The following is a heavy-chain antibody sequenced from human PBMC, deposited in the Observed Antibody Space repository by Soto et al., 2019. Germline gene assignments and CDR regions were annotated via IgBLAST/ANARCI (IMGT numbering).Heavy chain of an antibody. J-gene: IGHJ6*02. CDR2: ISYDGSNK. Sequence: PGGSLRLSCAASGFTFSSYGMHWVRQAPGKGLEWVAVISYDGSNKYYADSVKGRFTISRGNSKNTLYLQMNSLRAEDTAVYYCAKTRSGSYGYYYGVDVWGQGTTVTVSS. CDR3: AKTRSGSYGYYYGVDV. CDR1: GFTFSSYG. V-gene: IGHV3-30*18. D-gene: IGHD1-26*01.